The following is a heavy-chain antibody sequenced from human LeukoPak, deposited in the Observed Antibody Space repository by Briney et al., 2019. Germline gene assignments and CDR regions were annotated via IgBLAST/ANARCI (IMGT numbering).Heavy chain of an antibody. Sequence: ASVKVSCKVSGYTLTELSMHWVRQAPGKGLEWMGGFDPEDGETIYAQKFQGRVTITEDTSTDTAYMELSSLRSEDTAVYYCATSLSYGSGSLDYWGQGTLVTVSS. CDR2: FDPEDGET. CDR1: GYTLTELS. J-gene: IGHJ4*02. CDR3: ATSLSYGSGSLDY. D-gene: IGHD3-10*01. V-gene: IGHV1-24*01.